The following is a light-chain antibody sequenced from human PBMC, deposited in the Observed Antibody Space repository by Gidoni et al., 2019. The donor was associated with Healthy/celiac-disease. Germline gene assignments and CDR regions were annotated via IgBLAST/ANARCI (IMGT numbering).Light chain of an antibody. J-gene: IGKJ2*03. CDR2: DAS. V-gene: IGKV3-11*01. Sequence: EIVLTQSPATLSLSPGEIATLSCRARQSVSSYLAWYQQEPGQAPRLLIYDASNRATGIPARFSGSGSGTDFTLTISSLEPEDFAVYYCQQRSNWPRSFGQGTKLEIK. CDR3: QQRSNWPRS. CDR1: QSVSSY.